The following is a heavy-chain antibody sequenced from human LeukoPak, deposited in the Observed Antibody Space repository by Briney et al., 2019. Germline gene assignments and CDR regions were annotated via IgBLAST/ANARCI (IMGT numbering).Heavy chain of an antibody. CDR3: AREVYYGSGSYYIIDY. Sequence: SVKVSCKASGGTFSSYAISWVRQAPGQGLEWMGRIIPILGIANYAQKFQGRVTITADKSTSTAYMELSSLRSEDTAVYYCAREVYYGSGSYYIIDYWGQGTLVTVSS. CDR2: IIPILGIA. J-gene: IGHJ4*02. V-gene: IGHV1-69*04. D-gene: IGHD3-10*01. CDR1: GGTFSSYA.